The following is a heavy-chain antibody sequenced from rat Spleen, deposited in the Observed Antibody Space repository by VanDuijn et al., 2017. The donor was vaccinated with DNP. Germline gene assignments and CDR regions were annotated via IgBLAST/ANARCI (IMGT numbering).Heavy chain of an antibody. V-gene: IGHV5-7*01. Sequence: EVQLVESGGGLVQPGRSLKLSCAASGLTFSDYNMAWVRQAPKKGLEWVAYISFDGSSTYYGDSVKGRFTISRDNAKSTLYLQMNGLRSEDMATYYCARGGRSYFDYWGQGVMVTVSS. CDR3: ARGGRSYFDY. J-gene: IGHJ2*01. CDR2: ISFDGSST. CDR1: GLTFSDYN. D-gene: IGHD1-11*01.